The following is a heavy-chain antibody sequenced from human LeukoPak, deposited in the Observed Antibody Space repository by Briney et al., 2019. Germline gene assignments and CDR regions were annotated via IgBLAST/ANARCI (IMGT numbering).Heavy chain of an antibody. J-gene: IGHJ4*02. CDR3: ARDWGAAAGMGISDY. Sequence: GGSLRLSCAASGFTFSSYAMHWVRQAPGKGLEWVAVISYDGSNKYYADSVKGRFTISRDNSKNTLYLQMNSLRAEDTAVYYCARDWGAAAGMGISDYWGQGTLVTVSS. V-gene: IGHV3-30-3*01. D-gene: IGHD6-13*01. CDR2: ISYDGSNK. CDR1: GFTFSSYA.